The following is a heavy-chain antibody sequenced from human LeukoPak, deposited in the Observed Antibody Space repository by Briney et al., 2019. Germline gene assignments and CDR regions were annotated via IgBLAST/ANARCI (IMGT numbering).Heavy chain of an antibody. V-gene: IGHV3-23*01. D-gene: IGHD5-12*01. CDR2: ISGSGGST. CDR1: GFTFSSYA. CDR3: AKDFGGYDSDYFDY. J-gene: IGHJ4*02. Sequence: GGSLRLSCAASGFTFSSYAMSWVRQAPGKGLEWVSAISGSGGSTYYADSVKGRLTISRDNSKNTLYLQMNSLRAEDTAVSYCAKDFGGYDSDYFDYWGQGTLVTVSS.